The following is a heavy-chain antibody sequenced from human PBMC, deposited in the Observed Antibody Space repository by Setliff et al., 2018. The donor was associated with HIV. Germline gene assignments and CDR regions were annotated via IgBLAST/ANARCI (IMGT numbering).Heavy chain of an antibody. V-gene: IGHV4-4*09. CDR3: AREHCSGGSCNGFDI. CDR2: IYISGTT. CDR1: GVSISSHH. J-gene: IGHJ3*02. Sequence: SETLSLTCNVSGVSISSHHWSWIRQPPGKGLEWIAYIYISGTTNYNPSLKSRVTISLDTSRNQFSLKLGSVTAADTAMYYCAREHCSGGSCNGFDIWGQGTMVTVSS. D-gene: IGHD2-15*01.